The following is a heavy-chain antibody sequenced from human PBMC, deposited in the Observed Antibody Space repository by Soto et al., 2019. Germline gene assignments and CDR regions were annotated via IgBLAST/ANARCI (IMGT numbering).Heavy chain of an antibody. Sequence: GSLRLSCAASVFTFSSYAMSWVRQAPGKGLEWVSAISGSGGSTYYADSVKGRFTISRDNSKNTLYLQMNSLRAEDTAVYYCATSYDSSGRVYDYWGQGTLVTVSS. V-gene: IGHV3-23*01. CDR1: VFTFSSYA. D-gene: IGHD3-22*01. CDR3: ATSYDSSGRVYDY. J-gene: IGHJ4*02. CDR2: ISGSGGST.